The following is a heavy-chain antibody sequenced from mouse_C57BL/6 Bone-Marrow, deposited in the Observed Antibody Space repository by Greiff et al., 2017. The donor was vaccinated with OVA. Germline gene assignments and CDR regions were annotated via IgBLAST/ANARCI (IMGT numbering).Heavy chain of an antibody. V-gene: IGHV14-4*01. CDR2: IDPDNGDI. J-gene: IGHJ3*01. CDR1: GFNIKDDY. D-gene: IGHD1-1*01. Sequence: VQLQQSGAELVRPGASVKLSCTASGFNIKDDYMHWVKQRPEQGLEWIGWIDPDNGDIVYASKFPGKATITADTASNTAYLKHSRLTSEDTAVYYCTNATVEAYWGQGTLVTVSA. CDR3: TNATVEAY.